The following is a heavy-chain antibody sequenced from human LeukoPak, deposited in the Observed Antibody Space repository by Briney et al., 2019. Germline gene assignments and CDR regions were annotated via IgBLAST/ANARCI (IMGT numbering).Heavy chain of an antibody. V-gene: IGHV1-8*01. D-gene: IGHD3-22*01. CDR2: MNPNSGNT. J-gene: IGHJ4*02. CDR1: GYTFTSYD. Sequence: ASVTVSCKTSGYTFTSYDINWVRQATGQGPEWMGWMNPNSGNTGYAQKFQGRVTMTRNIFISTAYMELSSLRSEDTAVYYCARVEYISGYSHVYWGQGTLVTVSS. CDR3: ARVEYISGYSHVY.